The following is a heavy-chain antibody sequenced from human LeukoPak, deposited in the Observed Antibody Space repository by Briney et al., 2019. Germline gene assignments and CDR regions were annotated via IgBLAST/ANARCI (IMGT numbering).Heavy chain of an antibody. CDR2: INPSGGST. D-gene: IGHD2-15*01. Sequence: ASVKVSCKASGYTFTSYYMHWVRQAPGQGLEWMGIINPSGGSTSYAQKFQGRVTITADESTSTAYMELSSLRSEDTAVYYCASSLYRSGGSCYSAFIFYYYYGMDVWGQGTTVTVSS. J-gene: IGHJ6*02. V-gene: IGHV1-46*01. CDR1: GYTFTSYY. CDR3: ASSLYRSGGSCYSAFIFYYYYGMDV.